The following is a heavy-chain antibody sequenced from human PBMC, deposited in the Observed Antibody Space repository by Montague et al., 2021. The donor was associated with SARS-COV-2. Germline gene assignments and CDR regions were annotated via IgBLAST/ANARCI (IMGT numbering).Heavy chain of an antibody. Sequence: TLSLTCTVSGGSISSGGYCWSWIRQHPGKGLEWIGYIYYSGSTYYNPSLKSRVTISVDTSKNQFSLKLSSVTAADTAVYYCARSKLWVGELLWSDAFDTWGQGTMVTVSS. CDR1: GGSISSGGYC. D-gene: IGHD3-10*01. V-gene: IGHV4-31*03. CDR3: ARSKLWVGELLWSDAFDT. CDR2: IYYSGST. J-gene: IGHJ3*02.